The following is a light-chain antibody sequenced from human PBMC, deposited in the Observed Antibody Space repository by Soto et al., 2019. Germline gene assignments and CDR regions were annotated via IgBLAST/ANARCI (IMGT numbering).Light chain of an antibody. Sequence: EIVLTQSPATLSLSPGERATLSCRASQSVSSYLAWYQQKPGQAPRLLIYDASNRATGIPARFSGSGSGTDFTLTISSLEPEGFAVYYCQQRSNWPTFGQGTKVEI. CDR3: QQRSNWPT. J-gene: IGKJ1*01. V-gene: IGKV3-11*01. CDR2: DAS. CDR1: QSVSSY.